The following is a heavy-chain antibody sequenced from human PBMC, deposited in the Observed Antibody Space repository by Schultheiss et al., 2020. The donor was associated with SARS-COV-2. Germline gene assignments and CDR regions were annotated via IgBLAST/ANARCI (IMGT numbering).Heavy chain of an antibody. Sequence: GGSLRLSCEASGFTLSDYYMSWIRQTPGKGLEWLSDISRSGTTIYYADSVKGRFTISRDNTNSLYLQMTSLTADDTAVYYCARHGGRRGYNFWSENLWGQGTLVTASS. J-gene: IGHJ4*02. V-gene: IGHV3-11*01. CDR1: GFTLSDYY. CDR2: ISRSGTTI. D-gene: IGHD3-3*01. CDR3: ARHGGRRGYNFWSENL.